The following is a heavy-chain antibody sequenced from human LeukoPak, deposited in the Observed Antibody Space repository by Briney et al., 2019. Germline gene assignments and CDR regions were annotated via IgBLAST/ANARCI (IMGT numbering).Heavy chain of an antibody. V-gene: IGHV3-23*01. Sequence: GGPLRLSCAVPGITLSNYGMSWVGQAPGKGLQWVAGFSVMGGSTVCADSGKGRFTISSDNPKSTLYLHMNSLRAEDTAVHFCAKRGVVIRVILVGFHKETYYFDSWGQGALVTVSS. CDR3: AKRGVVIRVILVGFHKETYYFDS. D-gene: IGHD3-22*01. CDR2: FSVMGGST. CDR1: GITLSNYG. J-gene: IGHJ4*02.